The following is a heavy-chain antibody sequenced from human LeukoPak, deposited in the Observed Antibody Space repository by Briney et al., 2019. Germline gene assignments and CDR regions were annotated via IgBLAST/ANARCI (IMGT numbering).Heavy chain of an antibody. CDR2: INPNNGGT. Sequence: ASVKVSCKASGYTFTGYYMHWVRQAPGQGLEWMGWINPNNGGTNYAQKFQGRVTMTRDTSINTAYMELSSLRSDDTAVYYCASPGVYSGYEGNDYWGQGTLVTVSS. D-gene: IGHD5-12*01. J-gene: IGHJ4*02. CDR1: GYTFTGYY. CDR3: ASPGVYSGYEGNDY. V-gene: IGHV1-2*02.